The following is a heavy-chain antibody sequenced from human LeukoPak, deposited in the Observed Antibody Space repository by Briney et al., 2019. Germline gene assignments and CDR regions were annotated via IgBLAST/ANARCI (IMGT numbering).Heavy chain of an antibody. J-gene: IGHJ4*02. CDR3: AREDYYFDS. CDR2: IYYSGST. V-gene: IGHV4-31*03. Sequence: SQTLSLTCTVSGGSISSGGYYWSWIRQHPGKGLEWIGYIYYSGSTYYNPSLESRVTILLDASKNEFSLNLNSVTAADTAVYYCAREDYYFDSWGQGTLVTVSS. CDR1: GGSISSGGYY.